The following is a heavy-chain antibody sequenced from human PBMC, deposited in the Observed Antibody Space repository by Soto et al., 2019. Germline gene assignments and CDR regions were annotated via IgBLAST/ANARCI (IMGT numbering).Heavy chain of an antibody. CDR1: GGSFSGYY. D-gene: IGHD2-15*01. J-gene: IGHJ4*02. Sequence: SETLSLTCAVYGGSFSGYYWSWIRQPPGKGLEWIGEINHSGSTNYNPSLKSRVTISVDASKNQFSLKLSSVTAADTAVYYCARRGDIVVVVAASYYFDYWGQGTLVTVSS. CDR2: INHSGST. CDR3: ARRGDIVVVVAASYYFDY. V-gene: IGHV4-34*01.